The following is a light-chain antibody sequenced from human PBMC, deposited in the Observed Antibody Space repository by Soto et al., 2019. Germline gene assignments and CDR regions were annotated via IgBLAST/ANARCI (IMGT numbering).Light chain of an antibody. CDR2: KAS. CDR1: QSISSW. J-gene: IGKJ1*01. V-gene: IGKV1-5*03. Sequence: DSQMTQSPSILSASVGPRLTITCRASQSISSWLAWYQQKPGKAPKLLXYKASGLESGVPSRFSGSGSGTDFTLTISSLQSEDFALYYCQQYHHWPPKTFGQGTKVDIK. CDR3: QQYHHWPPKT.